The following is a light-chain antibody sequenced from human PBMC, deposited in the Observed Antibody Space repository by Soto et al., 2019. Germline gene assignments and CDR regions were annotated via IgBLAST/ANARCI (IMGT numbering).Light chain of an antibody. CDR3: QQLNSYPLT. Sequence: DIQLTQSPSFLSASVGGRVTITCRASQAISSHLAWYQQKPGKAPNLLIYGASTLQSGVPSRFSGSGSGTQFTLTISSLQPEDFATYYCQQLNSYPLTCGPGTTVDIK. V-gene: IGKV1-9*01. J-gene: IGKJ3*01. CDR1: QAISSH. CDR2: GAS.